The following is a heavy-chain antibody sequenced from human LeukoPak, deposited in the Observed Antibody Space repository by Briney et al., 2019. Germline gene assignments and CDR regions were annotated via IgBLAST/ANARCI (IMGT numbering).Heavy chain of an antibody. Sequence: GGSLRLSCAASGFTFSNYAMSWVRQAPGKGLEWVSAISGGSYSTYYADSVKGRFTISRDNSKNTLYLEMNSLRAEDTAVYHCAKDQKYQLPLPFDYWGQGTLATVSS. D-gene: IGHD2-2*01. V-gene: IGHV3-23*01. CDR1: GFTFSNYA. CDR3: AKDQKYQLPLPFDY. J-gene: IGHJ4*02. CDR2: ISGGSYST.